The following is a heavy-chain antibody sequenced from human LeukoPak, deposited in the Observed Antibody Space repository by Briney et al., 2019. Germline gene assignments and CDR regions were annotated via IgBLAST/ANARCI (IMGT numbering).Heavy chain of an antibody. J-gene: IGHJ6*03. Sequence: GSLRLSCAASGFTFSTYPMHWVRQAPGKGLEWVTFISYDGSNEYYADSVKGRFTISRDDAKNSLYLQIDSLRAEDTAVYYCARDPYSGSYVDYYYYYYMDVWGKGTTVTISS. D-gene: IGHD6-13*01. CDR3: ARDPYSGSYVDYYYYYYMDV. CDR2: ISYDGSNE. CDR1: GFTFSTYP. V-gene: IGHV3-30*14.